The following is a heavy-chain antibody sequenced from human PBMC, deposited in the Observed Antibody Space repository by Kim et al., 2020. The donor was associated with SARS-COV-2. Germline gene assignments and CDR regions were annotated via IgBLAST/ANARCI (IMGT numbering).Heavy chain of an antibody. V-gene: IGHV4-39*01. J-gene: IGHJ4*02. Sequence: SETLSLTCTVSGGSLTRGTYYWGWLRQPPGKGLEWIGSIHHSGNTYYNASHKSRATISVDTSENQFSLRLSSVTAAGTAVFYCSRSTGTEIDFWGQGTLVTVSS. CDR1: GGSLTRGTYY. CDR3: SRSTGTEIDF. CDR2: IHHSGNT. D-gene: IGHD1-1*01.